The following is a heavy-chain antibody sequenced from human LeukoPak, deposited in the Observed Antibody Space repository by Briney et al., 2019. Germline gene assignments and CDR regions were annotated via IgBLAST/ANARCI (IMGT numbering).Heavy chain of an antibody. CDR3: ARRAGAYSHPYDY. D-gene: IGHD4/OR15-4a*01. CDR1: GFTFSLYS. V-gene: IGHV3-21*04. Sequence: GGSLRLSCAASGFTFSLYSITWVRQTPGRGLEWVSSISSSGSYIYYADSVKGRFTVSRDNAKNSLSLQMNSLRAEDTAVYYCARRAGAYSHPYDYWGQGTLVTVSS. J-gene: IGHJ4*02. CDR2: ISSSGSYI.